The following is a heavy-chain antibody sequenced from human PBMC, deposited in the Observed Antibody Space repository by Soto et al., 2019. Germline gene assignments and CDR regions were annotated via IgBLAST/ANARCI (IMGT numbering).Heavy chain of an antibody. CDR2: IYYSGET. D-gene: IGHD3-16*02. Sequence: PSETLSLTCTVSGVSISGTSYYWGWIRQTPAKGLEWIGTIYYSGETFYNPSLKSRVTISIDTSKNHFSLNLTSVTAADKAIYYCASHGSFWGQGALVTVSS. J-gene: IGHJ1*01. V-gene: IGHV4-39*02. CDR1: GVSISGTSYY. CDR3: ASHGSF.